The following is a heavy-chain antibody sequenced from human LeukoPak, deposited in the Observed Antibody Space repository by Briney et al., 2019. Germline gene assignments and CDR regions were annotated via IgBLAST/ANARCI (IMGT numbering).Heavy chain of an antibody. J-gene: IGHJ4*02. V-gene: IGHV4-31*03. CDR1: GGSISSGGYY. CDR2: IYYSGST. CDR3: ARAVEGRHIVVVTANYFDY. Sequence: SQTLSLTCTVSGGSISSGGYYWSWIRQHPGTGLEWIGYIYYSGSTYYNPSLKSRVTISVDTSKNQFSLKLSSVTAADTAVYYCARAVEGRHIVVVTANYFDYWGQGTLVTVSS. D-gene: IGHD2-21*02.